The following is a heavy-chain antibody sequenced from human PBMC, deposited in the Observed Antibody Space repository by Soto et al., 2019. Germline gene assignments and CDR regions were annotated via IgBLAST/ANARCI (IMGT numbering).Heavy chain of an antibody. CDR3: ARMAWGCSSTSCYAFDS. Sequence: PSETLSLTCTVSGGYISSYYWSWIQQPTGKGLEWIGYIYYSGSTNYNPSLKSRVTISVDTSKNQFSLKLSSVTAADTAVYYCARMAWGCSSTSCYAFDSWGQGTMVTVSS. CDR2: IYYSGST. CDR1: GGYISSYY. V-gene: IGHV4-59*08. D-gene: IGHD2-2*01. J-gene: IGHJ3*02.